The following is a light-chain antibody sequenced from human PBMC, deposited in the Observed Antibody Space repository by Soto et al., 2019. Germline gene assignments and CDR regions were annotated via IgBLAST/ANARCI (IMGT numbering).Light chain of an antibody. V-gene: IGLV2-14*03. CDR2: EVA. J-gene: IGLJ1*01. CDR3: CSHTTNYTYV. Sequence: QSALTQPASLSGSPGQSITIPCTGTHSDIGTYNYVSWYQQHPGKAPQIIIFEVANRTIGIPPRLSGSKSGNTASLTISGLHAEDEADYSCCSHTTNYTYVFGPGTKLTVL. CDR1: HSDIGTYNY.